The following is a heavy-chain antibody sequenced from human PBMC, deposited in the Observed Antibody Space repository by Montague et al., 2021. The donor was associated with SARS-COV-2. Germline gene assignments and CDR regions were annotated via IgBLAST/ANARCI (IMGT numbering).Heavy chain of an antibody. V-gene: IGHV3-20*04. CDR2: ITRNGETT. CDR3: TRGFRRGPFDC. J-gene: IGHJ4*02. Sequence: SLRLSCAASGFIFDDYGMSWVRQVPGRGLEWVSGITRNGETTGYVDSVRGRVTISRDNAKNSLSLQMNSLRVEDTALYYCTRGFRRGPFDCWGQGTPVTVSS. CDR1: GFIFDDYG. D-gene: IGHD3-10*01.